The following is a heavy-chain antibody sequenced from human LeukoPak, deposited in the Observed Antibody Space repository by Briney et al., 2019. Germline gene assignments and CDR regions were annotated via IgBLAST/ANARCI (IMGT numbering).Heavy chain of an antibody. CDR3: ARDGLIVVVVAASYYYYGMDV. Sequence: ASVKVSCKASGYTFTGYYMHWVRQAPGQGLEWMGRINPNSGDTNYAQKLQGRVTMTTDTSTSTAYMELRSLRSDDTAVYYCARDGLIVVVVAASYYYYGMDVWGQGTTVTVSS. V-gene: IGHV1-2*06. J-gene: IGHJ6*02. D-gene: IGHD2-15*01. CDR1: GYTFTGYY. CDR2: INPNSGDT.